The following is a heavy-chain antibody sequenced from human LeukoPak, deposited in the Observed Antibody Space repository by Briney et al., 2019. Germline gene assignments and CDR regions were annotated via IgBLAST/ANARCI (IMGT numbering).Heavy chain of an antibody. CDR1: GFTFTSYG. CDR2: ISGSGGAT. J-gene: IGHJ4*02. D-gene: IGHD3-9*01. Sequence: PGGSLRLSCSGSGFTFTSYGINWVRQAPGKGLEWVSAISGSGGATHYADSVKGRFTISRDNSKNTVYLQMNSLRAEDTAKYYCAKDHATYYGILTGYQSPTDFWGQGTLVTVSS. V-gene: IGHV3-23*01. CDR3: AKDHATYYGILTGYQSPTDF.